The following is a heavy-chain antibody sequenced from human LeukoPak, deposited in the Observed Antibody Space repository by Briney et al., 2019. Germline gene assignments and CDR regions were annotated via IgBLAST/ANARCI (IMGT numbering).Heavy chain of an antibody. CDR2: ISGSGVST. V-gene: IGHV3-23*01. CDR3: AKDVGGYDSY. D-gene: IGHD5-12*01. Sequence: GGSLRLFCAASGFTFSSYAMSWVRQAPGKGPEWVSAISGSGVSTYYADSLNIRFTISRDNSKNTLYLQMNSLRAEDTAVYCCAKDVGGYDSYWGQGTLVTVSS. J-gene: IGHJ4*02. CDR1: GFTFSSYA.